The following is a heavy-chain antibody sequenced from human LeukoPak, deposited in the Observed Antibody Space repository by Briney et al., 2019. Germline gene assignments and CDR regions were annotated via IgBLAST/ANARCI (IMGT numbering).Heavy chain of an antibody. Sequence: GGSLRLSCTASGFTFSAYAMMWVRQAPGKGPEWVSAIRGGGGSAFYADSVKGRFTISRDNSKYTLFLQMNSLRAEDTAVYYCAKRGVVIRVILVGFHKEAYYFDSWGQGALVTVSS. D-gene: IGHD3-22*01. CDR1: GFTFSAYA. CDR2: IRGGGGSA. J-gene: IGHJ4*02. V-gene: IGHV3-23*01. CDR3: AKRGVVIRVILVGFHKEAYYFDS.